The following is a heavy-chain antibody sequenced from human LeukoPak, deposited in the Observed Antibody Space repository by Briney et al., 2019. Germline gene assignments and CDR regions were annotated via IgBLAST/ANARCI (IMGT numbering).Heavy chain of an antibody. D-gene: IGHD3-10*01. CDR2: IYYSGST. J-gene: IGHJ6*03. CDR3: AGGRRDSGSYGSFVYYYYYYMDV. Sequence: PSETLSLTCTVSGGSISSSSYYWGWIRQPPGKGLEWIGYIYYSGSTNYNPSLKSRVTISVDTSKNQFSLKLSSVTAADTAVYYCAGGRRDSGSYGSFVYYYYYYMDVWGKGTTVTVSS. CDR1: GGSISSSSYY. V-gene: IGHV4-61*05.